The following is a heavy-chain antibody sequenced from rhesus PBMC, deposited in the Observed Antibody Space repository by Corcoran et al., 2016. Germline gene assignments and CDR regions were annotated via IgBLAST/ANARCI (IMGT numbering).Heavy chain of an antibody. D-gene: IGHD3-16*01. J-gene: IGHJ4*01. V-gene: IGHV3-103*01. CDR1: GCTFTNYT. CDR3: TKDLESSYYGDY. Sequence: EVQLVESGGGLAKPGGSLRLSCAASGCTFTNYTMHWVRQAPGKGLEWVSAISSGGSTYYADSVKGRFTISRDNSKNTLSLQMNSLRAEDTAVYYCTKDLESSYYGDYWGQGVLVTVSS. CDR2: ISSGGST.